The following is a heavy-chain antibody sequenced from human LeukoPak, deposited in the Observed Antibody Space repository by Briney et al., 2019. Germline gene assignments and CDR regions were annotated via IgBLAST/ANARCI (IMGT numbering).Heavy chain of an antibody. CDR1: DFSFTSYG. Sequence: ASVKVSCKASDFSFTSYGMSWVRQAPGQELEWLEWITAYNGSTKYAQKLQGRVTMTTDTSTGTAYMELRSLRPDDTAVYYCARDLTSNVAVTEYHYYAMDVWGQGTTVTVSS. CDR2: ITAYNGST. CDR3: ARDLTSNVAVTEYHYYAMDV. V-gene: IGHV1-18*01. J-gene: IGHJ6*02. D-gene: IGHD6-19*01.